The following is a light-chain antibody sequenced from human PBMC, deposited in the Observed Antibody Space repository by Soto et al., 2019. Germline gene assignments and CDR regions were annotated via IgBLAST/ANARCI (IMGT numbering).Light chain of an antibody. J-gene: IGKJ1*01. Sequence: DIVMTQSPDSLAVSLGERATINCKSSQTVLYSSSNKNHLAWYQRKPGQPPKLLIYWASTRESGVPDRFSGSGSATDFTLTISSLQAEDVAVYYCQQYYSTPWTFVRGTKVEIK. CDR2: WAS. CDR3: QQYYSTPWT. V-gene: IGKV4-1*01. CDR1: QTVLYSSSNKNH.